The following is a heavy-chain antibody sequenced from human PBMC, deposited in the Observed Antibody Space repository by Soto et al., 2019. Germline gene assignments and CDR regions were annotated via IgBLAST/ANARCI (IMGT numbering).Heavy chain of an antibody. V-gene: IGHV3-66*01. CDR3: ASDWLVYTCGDYRIEP. Sequence: PGGSLGLSCAASGFTVSSNYMSWVRQAPGKGLEWVSVIYSGGSTYYADSVKGRFTISRDNSKNTLYLQMNSLRAEDTAVYYCASDWLVYTCGDYRIEPWGPGTPVTVSS. J-gene: IGHJ4*03. D-gene: IGHD4-17*01. CDR2: IYSGGST. CDR1: GFTVSSNY.